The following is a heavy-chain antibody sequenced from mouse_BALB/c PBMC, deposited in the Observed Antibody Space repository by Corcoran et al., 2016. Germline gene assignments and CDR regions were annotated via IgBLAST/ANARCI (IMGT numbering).Heavy chain of an antibody. J-gene: IGHJ3*01. CDR2: INTYTGEP. CDR3: ARDPAWFAY. CDR1: GSTFTNYG. V-gene: IGHV9-3-1*01. Sequence: QIQLVQSGPELKKPGETVKISCKASGSTFTNYGMNWVRQAPGKGLKGMGWINTYTGEPTYADDFKGRFAFSLETSANTAYLQINNLKNEDTATYFCARDPAWFAYWGQGTLVTVSA.